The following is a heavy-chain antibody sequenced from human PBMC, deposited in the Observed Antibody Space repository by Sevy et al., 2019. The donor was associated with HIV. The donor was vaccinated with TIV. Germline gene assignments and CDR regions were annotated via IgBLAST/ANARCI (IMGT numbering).Heavy chain of an antibody. V-gene: IGHV3-48*02. Sequence: GGSLRLSCAASGFTFSSYSMNWVRQAPGKGLEWVSYISSSSTIYYADSVKGRFTISRDNAKNSLYLQMNSLRDEDTAVYYCARDLDGGNWGHAFDIWGQRTMVTVSS. D-gene: IGHD7-27*01. CDR3: ARDLDGGNWGHAFDI. CDR2: ISSSSTI. CDR1: GFTFSSYS. J-gene: IGHJ3*02.